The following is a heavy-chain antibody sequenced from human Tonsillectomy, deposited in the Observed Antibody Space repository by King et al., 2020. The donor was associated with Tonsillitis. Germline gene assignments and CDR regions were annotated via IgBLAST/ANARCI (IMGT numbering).Heavy chain of an antibody. J-gene: IGHJ5*02. CDR1: GGSIISYY. CDR3: ARDIPAGGTKFDP. D-gene: IGHD6-13*01. Sequence: VQLQESGPGLVKPSETLSLPCTVSGGSIISYYWSWIRQPAGKGLEWIGRIYSSGTTDYNPSLKSRVTMSVDTSKNQFSLRLNSVTAADTAVYYCARDIPAGGTKFDPWGQGTLVTVSS. V-gene: IGHV4-4*07. CDR2: IYSSGTT.